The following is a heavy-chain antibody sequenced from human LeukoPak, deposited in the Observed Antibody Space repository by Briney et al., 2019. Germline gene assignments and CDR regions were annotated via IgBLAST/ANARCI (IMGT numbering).Heavy chain of an antibody. CDR3: ARVGYCSSTSCSRRGAFDI. V-gene: IGHV1-46*01. Sequence: GASVKVSCKASGYTFTSYYMHWVRQAPGQGLERMGIINPSGGSTSYAQKFQGRVTMTRDTSTSTVYMELSSLRSEDTAVYYCARVGYCSSTSCSRRGAFDIWGQGTMVTVSS. J-gene: IGHJ3*02. D-gene: IGHD2-2*01. CDR2: INPSGGST. CDR1: GYTFTSYY.